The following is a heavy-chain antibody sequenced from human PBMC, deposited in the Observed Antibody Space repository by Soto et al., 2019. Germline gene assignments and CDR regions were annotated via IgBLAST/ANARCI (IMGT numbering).Heavy chain of an antibody. V-gene: IGHV3-30*18. D-gene: IGHD4-17*01. J-gene: IGHJ4*02. Sequence: AGGSLRLSCAASGFTFSSYGMHWVRQAPGKGLEWVAVISYDGSNKYYADSVKGRFTISRDNSKNTLYLQMNSLRAEDTAVYYCAKISRSRTVNDYWGQGTLVTVSS. CDR1: GFTFSSYG. CDR3: AKISRSRTVNDY. CDR2: ISYDGSNK.